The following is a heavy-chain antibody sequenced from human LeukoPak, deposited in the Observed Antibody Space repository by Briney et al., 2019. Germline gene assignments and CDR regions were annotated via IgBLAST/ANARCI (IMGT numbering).Heavy chain of an antibody. J-gene: IGHJ5*02. CDR3: ARGRGPGLSTVTKFRWFDP. D-gene: IGHD4-11*01. CDR2: IYTSGST. CDR1: GGSISSYY. V-gene: IGHV4-4*07. Sequence: SETLSPTCTASGGSISSYYWSWIRQPAGKGLEWIGRIYTSGSTNYNPSLKSRVTMSVDTSKNQFSLKLSSVTAADTAVYYCARGRGPGLSTVTKFRWFDPWGQGTLVTVSS.